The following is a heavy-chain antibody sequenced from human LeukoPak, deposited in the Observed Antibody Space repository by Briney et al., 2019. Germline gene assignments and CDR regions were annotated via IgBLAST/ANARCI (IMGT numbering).Heavy chain of an antibody. J-gene: IGHJ6*02. Sequence: SETLSLTCTVSGGSISSYYWSWIRQPPGKGLEWIGYIHYSGSTNYNPSLKSRVTISVDTSKNQFSLKLSSVTAADTAVYYCARRLTYSGYDYGWDYYYYGMDVWGQGTTVTVSS. CDR2: IHYSGST. V-gene: IGHV4-59*01. CDR3: ARRLTYSGYDYGWDYYYYGMDV. CDR1: GGSISSYY. D-gene: IGHD5-12*01.